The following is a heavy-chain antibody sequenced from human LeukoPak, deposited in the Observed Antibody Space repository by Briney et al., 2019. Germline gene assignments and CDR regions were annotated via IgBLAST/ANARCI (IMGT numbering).Heavy chain of an antibody. Sequence: GGSLRLSCAASGFTFSNYGIHWVRQAPGKGLQWVAVIWFDGHNKYYADSVKGRFTISRDNSKNTLYLQMNSLRAEDTAVYYCAKDLGLLRFLEWFSPDYWGQGTLVTVSS. V-gene: IGHV3-30*02. D-gene: IGHD3-3*01. CDR3: AKDLGLLRFLEWFSPDY. CDR2: IWFDGHNK. CDR1: GFTFSNYG. J-gene: IGHJ4*02.